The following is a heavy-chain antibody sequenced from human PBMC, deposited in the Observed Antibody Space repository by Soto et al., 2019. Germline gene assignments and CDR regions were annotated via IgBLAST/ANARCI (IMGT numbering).Heavy chain of an antibody. J-gene: IGHJ5*02. CDR1: GFTFSSYG. V-gene: IGHV3-30*18. Sequence: PGGSLRLSCAASGFTFSSYGMHWVRQAPGKGLEWVAVISYDGSNKYYADSVKGRFTSSRDNSKNTLYLQMNSLRAEDTAVYYCAKAGGCSSTSCSNWFDPWGQGTLVTVSS. CDR2: ISYDGSNK. CDR3: AKAGGCSSTSCSNWFDP. D-gene: IGHD2-2*01.